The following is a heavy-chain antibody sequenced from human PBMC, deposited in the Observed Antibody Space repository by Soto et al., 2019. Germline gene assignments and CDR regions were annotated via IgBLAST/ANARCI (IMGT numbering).Heavy chain of an antibody. CDR1: GGTLHSYA. V-gene: IGHV1-69*12. CDR3: ARWTVTGSEYNFYYYGMDV. CDR2: IIPIFGTT. J-gene: IGHJ6*02. D-gene: IGHD1-1*01. Sequence: QVQLVQSGVEVKKPGSSVKVSCKASGGTLHSYAIDWVRQAPGQGLEWMGGIIPIFGTTYYAQRLQCIVKLTADESARTAYMQLSTLTSEDSAVYYCARWTVTGSEYNFYYYGMDVWGQGTTVIVSS.